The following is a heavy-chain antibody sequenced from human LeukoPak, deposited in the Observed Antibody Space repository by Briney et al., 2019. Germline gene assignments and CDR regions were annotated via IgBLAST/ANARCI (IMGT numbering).Heavy chain of an antibody. D-gene: IGHD6-13*01. CDR1: GFTFDDYA. CDR3: AKGPFSGYSSSWFGY. V-gene: IGHV3-9*01. J-gene: IGHJ5*01. CDR2: ISWNSGSI. Sequence: PGRSLRLSCAASGFTFDDYAMHWVRQAPGRGLEWVSGISWNSGSIGYADSVKGRFTISRDNAKNSLYLQMNSLRAEDTALYYCAKGPFSGYSSSWFGYWGQGTLVTVSS.